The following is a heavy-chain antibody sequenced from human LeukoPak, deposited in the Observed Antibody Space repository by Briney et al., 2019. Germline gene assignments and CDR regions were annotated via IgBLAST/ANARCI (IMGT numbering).Heavy chain of an antibody. CDR1: GFSFSSYW. D-gene: IGHD5/OR15-5a*01. J-gene: IGHJ4*02. Sequence: PGGSLRLSCSASGFSFSSYWMHWVRQAPGKGLVWVSRINSDGSFTDYADSEKGRFTISRDNAKNTLYLQMNSLRAEDTAIYYCARGDQQFQLQWFVYPDYWGQGTLVTVSS. CDR3: ARGDQQFQLQWFVYPDY. CDR2: INSDGSFT. V-gene: IGHV3-74*01.